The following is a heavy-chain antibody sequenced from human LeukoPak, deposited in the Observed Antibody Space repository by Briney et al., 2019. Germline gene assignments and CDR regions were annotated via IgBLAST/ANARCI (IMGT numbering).Heavy chain of an antibody. CDR3: ARKGGLFDY. J-gene: IGHJ4*02. CDR1: GGSIRYYY. Sequence: SETLSLTCTVSGGSIRYYYWSWIRQSPGKGLEWIGYIYYNGSTNYNPPLKSRVTISVDMSKNQFSLKMSSVTAADTAVYYCARKGGLFDYWGQGRLVTVSS. D-gene: IGHD2-15*01. CDR2: IYYNGST. V-gene: IGHV4-59*01.